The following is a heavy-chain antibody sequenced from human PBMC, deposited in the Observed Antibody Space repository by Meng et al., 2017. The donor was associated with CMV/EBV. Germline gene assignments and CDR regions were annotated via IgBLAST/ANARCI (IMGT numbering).Heavy chain of an antibody. J-gene: IGHJ6*02. CDR1: GFTFSSYA. CDR3: ARVGEVTTGDYYYYGMDV. Sequence: GGSLRLSCAASGFTFSSYAMHWVPKAPGKGLEYVSAISSNGGSTYYADSVKGRFTISRDNSKNTLYLQMGSLRAEDMAVYYCARVGEVTTGDYYYYGMDVWGQGTTVTVSS. V-gene: IGHV3-64*02. CDR2: ISSNGGST. D-gene: IGHD4-11*01.